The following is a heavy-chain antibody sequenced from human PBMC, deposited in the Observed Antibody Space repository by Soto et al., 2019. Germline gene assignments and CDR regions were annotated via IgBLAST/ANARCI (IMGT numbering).Heavy chain of an antibody. CDR2: IVVGSGNT. Sequence: QMQLVQSGPEVKKPGTSVKVSCKASGFTFTTSAVQWVRQASGQRLEWIGWIVVGSGNTNFAQKFQERVTITRDMSTSTAYMELSSLRSEDTAVYYCAALLRDSSGYYYVGNAFDIWGQGTMVSVSS. J-gene: IGHJ3*02. D-gene: IGHD3-22*01. CDR1: GFTFTTSA. CDR3: AALLRDSSGYYYVGNAFDI. V-gene: IGHV1-58*01.